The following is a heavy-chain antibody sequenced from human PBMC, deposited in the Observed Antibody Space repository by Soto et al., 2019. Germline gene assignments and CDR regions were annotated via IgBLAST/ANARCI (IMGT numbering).Heavy chain of an antibody. CDR2: ISDDTKTK. CDR3: ARAMNLFYDS. Sequence: GGSLRLSCTASRFIFTGYSMHWVRQAPGKGLEWVALISDDTKTKDYTDSVKGRFAISRDNSRNTLYLQMNSLRPEDSALYYCARAMNLFYDSWGQGTRVTVSS. CDR1: RFIFTGYS. J-gene: IGHJ5*01. V-gene: IGHV3-30*09. D-gene: IGHD3-3*01.